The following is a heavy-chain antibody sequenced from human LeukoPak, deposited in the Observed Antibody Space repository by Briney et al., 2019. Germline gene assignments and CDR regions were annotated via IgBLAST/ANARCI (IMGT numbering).Heavy chain of an antibody. V-gene: IGHV3-48*03. CDR3: ARVTGTTSSYYFDY. CDR1: GFTFSSFE. Sequence: GGSLRLSCAASGFTFSSFEMNWVRQAPGKGLEWVSYISSSGSIIYYADSVKGRFTISRDNAKNSLYLQMNSLRAEDTALYYCARVTGTTSSYYFDYWGQGTLVTVSS. CDR2: ISSSGSII. D-gene: IGHD1-7*01. J-gene: IGHJ4*02.